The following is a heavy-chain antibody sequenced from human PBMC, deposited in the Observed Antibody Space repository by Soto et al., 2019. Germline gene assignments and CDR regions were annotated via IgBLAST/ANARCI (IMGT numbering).Heavy chain of an antibody. Sequence: EVQLVESGGDLVQPGGSLRLSCAASGFTFSSYWMHWVRQSPGKGLVWVSRVKGDEITTNYADSVEGRFTIFRDNAKNIVYLQMNSLRDEDTGVYYCARGGIGTYLLDYWGQGTEVTVSS. CDR3: ARGGIGTYLLDY. J-gene: IGHJ4*02. D-gene: IGHD3-16*02. CDR1: GFTFSSYW. CDR2: VKGDEITT. V-gene: IGHV3-74*01.